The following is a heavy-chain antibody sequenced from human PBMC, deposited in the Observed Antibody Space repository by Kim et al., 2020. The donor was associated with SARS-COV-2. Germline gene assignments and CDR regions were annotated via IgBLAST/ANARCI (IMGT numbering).Heavy chain of an antibody. V-gene: IGHV3-9*01. Sequence: GYANSWKGRFTISRDNGKNSLYLQMNSLRVEETALYYGVKGKDRTNAFDIWGQGTMVTVSS. D-gene: IGHD2-15*01. J-gene: IGHJ3*02. CDR3: VKGKDRTNAFDI.